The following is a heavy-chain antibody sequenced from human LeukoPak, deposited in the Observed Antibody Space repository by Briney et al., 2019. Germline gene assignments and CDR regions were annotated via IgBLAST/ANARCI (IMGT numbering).Heavy chain of an antibody. J-gene: IGHJ4*02. D-gene: IGHD6-19*01. Sequence: GGSLRLSCAASGFTFDDYAMHWVRQVPGKGLECVSLISRDGFSTDYADSVKGRFTISRDNFKNSLYLQMNSLRAEDTALYYCAKDWGVGLADYISGWFDYWGQGTLVTVSS. V-gene: IGHV3-43D*03. CDR1: GFTFDDYA. CDR3: AKDWGVGLADYISGWFDY. CDR2: ISRDGFST.